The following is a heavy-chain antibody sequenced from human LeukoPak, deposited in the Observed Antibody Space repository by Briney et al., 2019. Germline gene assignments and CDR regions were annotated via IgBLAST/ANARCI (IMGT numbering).Heavy chain of an antibody. D-gene: IGHD3-10*01. V-gene: IGHV3-23*01. CDR3: AKAHGSGSSYYYYYGMDV. Sequence: GGSLRLSCAASGFTFSTYAMSWVRQALGKGLEWVSAISGSGGSTYYADSVKGRFTISRDNSKNTLYLQMNSLRGDDTAVYYCAKAHGSGSSYYYYYGMDVWGQGTTVTVSS. J-gene: IGHJ6*02. CDR1: GFTFSTYA. CDR2: ISGSGGST.